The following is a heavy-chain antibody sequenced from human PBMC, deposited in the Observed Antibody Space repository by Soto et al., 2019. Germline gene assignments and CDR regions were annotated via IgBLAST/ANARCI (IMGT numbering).Heavy chain of an antibody. V-gene: IGHV1-58*01. J-gene: IGHJ5*02. Sequence: GASVKVSCKASGFTFTSSAVQWVRQARGQRLEWIGWIVVGSGNTNYAQKFQERVTITRDMSTSTAYMELGSLRSEDTAVYYSAATDYGDYATGFDPWGQGTLVTVSS. CDR1: GFTFTSSA. CDR3: AATDYGDYATGFDP. D-gene: IGHD4-17*01. CDR2: IVVGSGNT.